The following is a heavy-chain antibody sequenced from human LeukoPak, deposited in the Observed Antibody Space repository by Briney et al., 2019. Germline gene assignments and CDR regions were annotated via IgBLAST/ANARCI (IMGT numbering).Heavy chain of an antibody. CDR3: ARGPIFYDYVWGSYRYNWFDP. Sequence: SETLSLTCAVYGGSLSGYYWIWIRQPPGKGLEWIGEINHSGSTNYNPSLQSRVTISVDTSKNQFSLKLSSVTAADAAVYYCARGPIFYDYVWGSYRYNWFDPWGQGTLVTVSS. V-gene: IGHV4-34*01. CDR1: GGSLSGYY. J-gene: IGHJ5*02. D-gene: IGHD3-16*02. CDR2: INHSGST.